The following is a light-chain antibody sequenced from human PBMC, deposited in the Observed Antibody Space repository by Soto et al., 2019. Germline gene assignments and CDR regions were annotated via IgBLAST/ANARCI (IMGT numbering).Light chain of an antibody. CDR3: LRDYNYLT. CDR2: AAS. Sequence: AIQMTQFPSSLSASVGDSVIIVCRASQDIKTDLAWYQQKPGKAPKLLIYAASSLQSGVPSRFSGSGSGTDFTLTINRLQPEDFASYYCLRDYNYLTFGGGTKVDI. V-gene: IGKV1-6*01. J-gene: IGKJ4*01. CDR1: QDIKTD.